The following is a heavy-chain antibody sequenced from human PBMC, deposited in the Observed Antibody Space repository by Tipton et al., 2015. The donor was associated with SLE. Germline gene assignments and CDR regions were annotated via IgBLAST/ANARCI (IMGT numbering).Heavy chain of an antibody. Sequence: TLSLTCAVSDYSISSSNWWGWIRQPPGKGLEWIGYIYYSGCNYYNPSLKSRVTMSVDTPKNQFSLKLSSVTAVDTAVYYCVRNLGRGGSFVCALGIRGQGTMVPRSS. D-gene: IGHD2/OR15-2a*01. CDR3: VRNLGRGGSFVCALGI. CDR1: DYSISSSNW. J-gene: IGHJ3*02. CDR2: IYYSGCN. V-gene: IGHV4-28*01.